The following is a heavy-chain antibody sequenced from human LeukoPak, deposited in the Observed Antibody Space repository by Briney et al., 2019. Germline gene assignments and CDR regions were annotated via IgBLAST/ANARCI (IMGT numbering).Heavy chain of an antibody. D-gene: IGHD2-21*02. J-gene: IGHJ4*02. CDR1: GLSLSTSGMG. Sequence: SGPTLVNPTQTLTLTCTFSGLSLSTSGMGMGWIRQPPGKALEWLALIYWNDYKSYSPSLKSRLTVTKDTSKNQVVLTMTNMDPVDTATYYCAHRRDYYFDYWGQGTLVTVYS. V-gene: IGHV2-5*01. CDR3: AHRRDYYFDY. CDR2: IYWNDYK.